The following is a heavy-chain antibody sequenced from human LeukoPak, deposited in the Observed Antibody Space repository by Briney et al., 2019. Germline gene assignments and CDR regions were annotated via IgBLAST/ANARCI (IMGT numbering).Heavy chain of an antibody. CDR1: GFTFSRYW. Sequence: GGSLRLSCAGYGFTFSRYWMNWVRQAPGKGLEWMTGISYDGSKKYSADSVTGRFTISRDNYENTLYLQMNSLRVEDTAVYYCARGAGGSSSLSTIRYVDCWGQGTLVTVSS. D-gene: IGHD6-6*01. J-gene: IGHJ4*02. CDR3: ARGAGGSSSLSTIRYVDC. CDR2: ISYDGSKK. V-gene: IGHV3-30-3*01.